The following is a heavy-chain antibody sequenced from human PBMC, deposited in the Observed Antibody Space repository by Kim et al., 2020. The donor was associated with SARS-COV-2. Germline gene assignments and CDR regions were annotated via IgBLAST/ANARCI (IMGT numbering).Heavy chain of an antibody. CDR3: ARDRHFSGYGDY. CDR1: GFTFSSYG. CDR2: IWYDGSNK. J-gene: IGHJ4*02. D-gene: IGHD5-12*01. Sequence: GGSLRLSCAASGFTFSSYGMHWVRQAPGKGLEWVAVIWYDGSNKYYADSVKGRFTIPRDNSKNTLYLQMNSLRAEDTAVYYCARDRHFSGYGDYWGQGTLVTVSS. V-gene: IGHV3-33*01.